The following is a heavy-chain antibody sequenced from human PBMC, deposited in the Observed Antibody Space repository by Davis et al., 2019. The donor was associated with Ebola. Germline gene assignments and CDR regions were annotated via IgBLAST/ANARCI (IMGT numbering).Heavy chain of an antibody. V-gene: IGHV4-59*12. CDR1: GCSISSYY. J-gene: IGHJ6*04. D-gene: IGHD3-10*01. Sequence: SETLSLTCTVSGCSISSYYWSWTRQPPGKGLEWIGYIYYSRSTNYNPSLKSRVTISVDTSKNQFSLKLSSVTAADTAVYYCARDGSGSYYRYYYGMDVWGKGTTVTVSS. CDR3: ARDGSGSYYRYYYGMDV. CDR2: IYYSRST.